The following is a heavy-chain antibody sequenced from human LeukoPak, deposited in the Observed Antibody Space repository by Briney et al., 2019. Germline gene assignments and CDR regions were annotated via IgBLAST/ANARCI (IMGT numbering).Heavy chain of an antibody. D-gene: IGHD2-15*01. CDR1: GYTFTSYG. J-gene: IGHJ4*02. V-gene: IGHV1-18*01. CDR3: ARDQQSRYCSGGSCYSGDY. CDR2: ISAYNGNT. Sequence: ASVKVSCKASGYTFTSYGISWVRQAPGQGLEWMGWISAYNGNTNYAQKLQGRVTMTTDTSTSTAYMELSSLRSEDTAVYYCARDQQSRYCSGGSCYSGDYWGQGTLVTVSS.